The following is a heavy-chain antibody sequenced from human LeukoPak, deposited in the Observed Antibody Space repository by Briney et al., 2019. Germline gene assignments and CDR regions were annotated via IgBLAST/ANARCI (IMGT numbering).Heavy chain of an antibody. CDR2: ISGSGGST. CDR3: AKEASLNYDILTGYYSRAPDYFDY. Sequence: GGSLRLSCAASGFTFSSYAVSWVRQAPGKGLEWVSAISGSGGSTYYADSVKGRFTISRDNSKNTLYLQMNSLRAEDTAVYYCAKEASLNYDILTGYYSRAPDYFDYWGQGTLVTVSS. D-gene: IGHD3-9*01. CDR1: GFTFSSYA. J-gene: IGHJ4*02. V-gene: IGHV3-23*01.